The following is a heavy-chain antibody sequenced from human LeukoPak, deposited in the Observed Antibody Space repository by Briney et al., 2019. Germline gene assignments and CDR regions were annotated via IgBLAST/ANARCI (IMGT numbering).Heavy chain of an antibody. V-gene: IGHV4-30-4*01. D-gene: IGHD5-12*01. CDR3: ARGPGVATPFDY. J-gene: IGHJ4*02. CDR2: IYYSGST. CDR1: GGSISSSSYY. Sequence: SETLSLTCTVSGGSISSSSYYWSWIRQPPGEGLEWIGYIYYSGSTYYNPSLKSRVTISVDTSKNQFSLKLSSVTAADTAVYYCARGPGVATPFDYWGQGTLVTVSS.